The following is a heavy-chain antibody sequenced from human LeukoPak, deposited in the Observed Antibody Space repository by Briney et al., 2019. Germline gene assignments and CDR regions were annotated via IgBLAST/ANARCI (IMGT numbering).Heavy chain of an antibody. Sequence: SETLSLTCTVSGGSISSGGYYWSWIRQHPGKGLEWIGYIYYSGSTYYNPSLKSRVTISVDTSKNQFSLKLSSVTAADTAVYYCARDRSGDYVYWFDPWGQGTLVTVSS. J-gene: IGHJ5*02. CDR1: GGSISSGGYY. V-gene: IGHV4-31*03. D-gene: IGHD4-17*01. CDR2: IYYSGST. CDR3: ARDRSGDYVYWFDP.